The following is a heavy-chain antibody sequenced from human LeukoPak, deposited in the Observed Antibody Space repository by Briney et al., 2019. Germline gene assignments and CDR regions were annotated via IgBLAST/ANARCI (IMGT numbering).Heavy chain of an antibody. CDR3: ARAYCGGDCYPLSWYFDL. CDR2: INPSGGST. Sequence: ASVKVSCKASGYTFTSYYMHWVPQAPGQGLEWMGIINPSGGSTSYAQKFQGRVTMTRDTSTSTVYMELSSLRSEDTAVYYCARAYCGGDCYPLSWYFDLWGRGTLVTVSS. V-gene: IGHV1-46*01. D-gene: IGHD2-21*02. J-gene: IGHJ2*01. CDR1: GYTFTSYY.